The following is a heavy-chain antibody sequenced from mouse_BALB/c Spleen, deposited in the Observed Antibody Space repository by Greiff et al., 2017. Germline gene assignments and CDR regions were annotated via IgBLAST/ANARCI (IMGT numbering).Heavy chain of an antibody. V-gene: IGHV1-5*01. J-gene: IGHJ2*01. Sequence: EVQLQQSGTVLARPGASVKMSCKASGYTFTSYWMHWVKQRPGQGLEWIGAIYPGNSDTSYNQKFKGKAKLTAVTSTSTAYMELSSLTNEDSAVYYCTRSEYGGYFDYWGQGTTLTVSS. CDR3: TRSEYGGYFDY. CDR1: GYTFTSYW. D-gene: IGHD2-10*02. CDR2: IYPGNSDT.